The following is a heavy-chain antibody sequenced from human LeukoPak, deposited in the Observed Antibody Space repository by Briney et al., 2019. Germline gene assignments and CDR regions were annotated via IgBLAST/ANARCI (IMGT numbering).Heavy chain of an antibody. CDR1: GFTVTNNP. CDR2: ITSSGAGT. CDR3: ARGYGSGSLRHAFDI. J-gene: IGHJ3*02. V-gene: IGHV3-23*01. D-gene: IGHD3-10*01. Sequence: GGSLRPSCAASGFTVTNNPLTWVRQAPGKGLEWVSTITSSGAGTYYAESVKGRFTVSRDNSKNTLYLRMNSLRAEDTAIYYCARGYGSGSLRHAFDIWGQGTMVTVSS.